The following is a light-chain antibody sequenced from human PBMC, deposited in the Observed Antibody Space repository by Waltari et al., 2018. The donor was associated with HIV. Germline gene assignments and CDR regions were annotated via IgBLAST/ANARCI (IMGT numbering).Light chain of an antibody. CDR2: RNN. Sequence: QSVLTQPPSASGTPGPRVTISCSGARSDIGSNYVYWYPQLPGTAPKLLIYRNNQRPSGVPDRFSAAKSGTSASLAISGLRSEDEADYYCAAWDVSLRGAYVFGTGTKVAVL. CDR3: AAWDVSLRGAYV. CDR1: RSDIGSNY. V-gene: IGLV1-47*01. J-gene: IGLJ1*01.